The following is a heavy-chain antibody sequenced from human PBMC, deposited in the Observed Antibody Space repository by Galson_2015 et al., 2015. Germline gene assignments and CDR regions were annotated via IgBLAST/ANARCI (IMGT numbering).Heavy chain of an antibody. J-gene: IGHJ5*02. CDR3: ARGDYYGSGLLDT. CDR2: IYYSGTT. CDR1: GVSITNYY. D-gene: IGHD3-10*01. Sequence: LSLTCTVSGVSITNYYWTWIRQPPGKGLEWIGYIYYSGTTNYNPSLKSRITFSLDTSKNQFSLKLNSVTAADTAVYYCARGDYYGSGLLDTWGQGTLVTVSS. V-gene: IGHV4-59*01.